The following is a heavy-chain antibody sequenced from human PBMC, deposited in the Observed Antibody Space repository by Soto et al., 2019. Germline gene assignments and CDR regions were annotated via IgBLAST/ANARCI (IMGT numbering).Heavy chain of an antibody. CDR1: GFTFSSSA. D-gene: IGHD6-19*01. CDR2: IRSKANSYAT. V-gene: IGHV3-73*01. Sequence: GGALRLSCAASGFTFSSSAMHWVRQASGKGLEWVGRIRSKANSYATAYAASVKGRFTISRDDSKNTAYLQMNSLKTEDTAVYYCTTFGIAVAGDYYYGMDVWGQGTTVTVSS. CDR3: TTFGIAVAGDYYYGMDV. J-gene: IGHJ6*02.